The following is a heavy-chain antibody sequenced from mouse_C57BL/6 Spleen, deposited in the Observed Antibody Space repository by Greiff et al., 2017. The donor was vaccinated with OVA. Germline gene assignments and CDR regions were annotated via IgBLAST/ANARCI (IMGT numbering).Heavy chain of an antibody. CDR2: INPSNGGT. V-gene: IGHV1-53*01. D-gene: IGHD1-1*01. CDR1: GYTFTSYW. Sequence: QVQLQQSGTELVKPGASVKLSCKASGYTFTSYWMHWVKQRPGQGLEWIGNINPSNGGTNYNEKFKSKATLTVDKSSSTAYMQLSSLTSEDSAVDYCARYGYYGRAYYFDYWGQGTTLTVSS. CDR3: ARYGYYGRAYYFDY. J-gene: IGHJ2*01.